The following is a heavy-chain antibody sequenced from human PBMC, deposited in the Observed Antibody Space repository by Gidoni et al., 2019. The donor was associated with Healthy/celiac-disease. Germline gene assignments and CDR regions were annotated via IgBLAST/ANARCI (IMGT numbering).Heavy chain of an antibody. D-gene: IGHD3-10*01. Sequence: EVQLVESGGGLVQPGRSLRLSCAASGFTFDDYAMHWVRQAPGKGLEWVSGISWNSGSIGYADSVKGRFTISRDNAKNSLYLQMNSLRAEDTALYYCAKTPGGYPNWYFDLWGRGTLVTVSS. J-gene: IGHJ2*01. CDR1: GFTFDDYA. V-gene: IGHV3-9*01. CDR2: ISWNSGSI. CDR3: AKTPGGYPNWYFDL.